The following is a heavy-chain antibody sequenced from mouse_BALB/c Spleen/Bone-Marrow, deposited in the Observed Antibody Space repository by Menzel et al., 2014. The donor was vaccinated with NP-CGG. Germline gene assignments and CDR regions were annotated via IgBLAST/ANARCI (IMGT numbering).Heavy chain of an antibody. V-gene: IGHV1-54*01. Sequence: QVQLQQSGAELVRPGTSVKVTCKASGYAFTNYLIEWVKQRPGQGLEWIGVINPGSGATDYNEKFKGKATLTADKSSSSDYMHLSSLTSDDSAVYFCAREHVDYWGQGTSVTVSS. CDR2: INPGSGAT. J-gene: IGHJ4*01. CDR3: AREHVDY. CDR1: GYAFTNYL.